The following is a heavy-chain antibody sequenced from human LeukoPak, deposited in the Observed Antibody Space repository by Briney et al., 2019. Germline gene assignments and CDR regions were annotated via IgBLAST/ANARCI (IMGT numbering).Heavy chain of an antibody. V-gene: IGHV4-39*01. CDR3: VRHDGRGGATMGAFDS. CDR2: IYYGQTI. J-gene: IGHJ5*01. Sequence: PSETLSLTCTISAASISSSSHHWGWIRQSPGKGLEWIGSIYYGQTIYYNPSLNSRVTISVVTSKDQFTLQLNSATAADTAVYYCVRHDGRGGATMGAFDSWGQGSLVTVSS. CDR1: AASISSSSHH. D-gene: IGHD4/OR15-4a*01.